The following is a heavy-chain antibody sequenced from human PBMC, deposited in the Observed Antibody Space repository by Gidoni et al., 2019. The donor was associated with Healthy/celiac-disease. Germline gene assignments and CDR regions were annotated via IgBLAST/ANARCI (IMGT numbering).Heavy chain of an antibody. V-gene: IGHV1-46*01. D-gene: IGHD3-22*01. J-gene: IGHJ6*02. CDR3: ARDHLNYYDSGMSGYYYGMDV. Sequence: QVQLVQSGAEVKKPGASVKVSCKASVYTFPSYYMHWVRQAPGQGLEWMGIINPSGGSTSYAQKFQGRVTMTRDTSTSTVYMELSSLRSEDTAVYYCARDHLNYYDSGMSGYYYGMDVWGQGTTVTVSS. CDR1: VYTFPSYY. CDR2: INPSGGST.